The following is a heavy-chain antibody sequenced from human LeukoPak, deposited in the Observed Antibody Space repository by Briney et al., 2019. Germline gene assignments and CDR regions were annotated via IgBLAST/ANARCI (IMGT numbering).Heavy chain of an antibody. D-gene: IGHD2-15*01. J-gene: IGHJ4*02. CDR2: ISASGGST. Sequence: GGSLRLSCAASGFTFSSSAMSWVRQVPGKGLEWVSGISASGGSTYYADSVKGRFTISRDNSKNALYLQMNSLRAEDTAVYYCAKGVVFDYWGQGTLVTASS. CDR1: GFTFSSSA. CDR3: AKGVVFDY. V-gene: IGHV3-23*01.